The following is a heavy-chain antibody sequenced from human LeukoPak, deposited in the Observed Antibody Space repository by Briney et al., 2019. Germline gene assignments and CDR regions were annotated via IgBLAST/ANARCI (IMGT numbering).Heavy chain of an antibody. D-gene: IGHD3-3*01. Sequence: PGGSLRLSCAASGFTFNIYAMHGVRQAPGKGLESVSSISNTGRSTYYAKSVKGRFTISRDNSKNTVYLQMGSLRAEDMAVYYCARSGSDFWSAHYWGQGTLVTVSS. CDR2: ISNTGRST. CDR1: GFTFNIYA. J-gene: IGHJ4*02. V-gene: IGHV3-64*01. CDR3: ARSGSDFWSAHY.